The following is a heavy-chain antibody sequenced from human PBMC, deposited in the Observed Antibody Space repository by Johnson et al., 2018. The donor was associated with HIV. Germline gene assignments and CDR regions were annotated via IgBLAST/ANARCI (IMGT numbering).Heavy chain of an antibody. Sequence: EVQLVESGGGLVQPGGSLRLSCGASGFSVSDSYMNWVRQAPGQGLEWVSVLYSGGNTYYADSVRGRFTISRDTSKNILYLQMNSLRAEDTATYYCARLPSGYNRDTFNIWGQGTMVTVSS. D-gene: IGHD5-18*01. J-gene: IGHJ3*02. CDR2: LYSGGNT. V-gene: IGHV3-66*04. CDR3: ARLPSGYNRDTFNI. CDR1: GFSVSDSY.